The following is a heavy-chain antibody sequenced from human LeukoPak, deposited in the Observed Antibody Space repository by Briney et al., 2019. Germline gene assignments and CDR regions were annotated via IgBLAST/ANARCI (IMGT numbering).Heavy chain of an antibody. J-gene: IGHJ4*02. Sequence: SVKVSCTASGFTFTSSARQWVRPARVQRLEWIGWIVVGSGNTNYEQKFQERVNITRDMSTSTDYMELSSLRSEDTAVYYCAAEDTGFWGQGTLVTVSS. CDR2: IVVGSGNT. CDR3: AAEDTGF. D-gene: IGHD5-12*01. CDR1: GFTFTSSA. V-gene: IGHV1-58*02.